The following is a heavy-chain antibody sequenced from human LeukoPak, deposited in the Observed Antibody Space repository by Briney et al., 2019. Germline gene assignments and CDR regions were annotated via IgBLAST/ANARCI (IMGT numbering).Heavy chain of an antibody. D-gene: IGHD6-13*01. J-gene: IGHJ5*02. Sequence: SETLSLTSTVSGGSISSYYWSWIRQPPGKGLEWIGYIYYSGSTNYNPSLKSRATISVDTSKNQFSLKLSSVTAADTAVYYCAREMSSSFNWFDPWGQGTLVTVSS. CDR2: IYYSGST. V-gene: IGHV4-59*01. CDR3: AREMSSSFNWFDP. CDR1: GGSISSYY.